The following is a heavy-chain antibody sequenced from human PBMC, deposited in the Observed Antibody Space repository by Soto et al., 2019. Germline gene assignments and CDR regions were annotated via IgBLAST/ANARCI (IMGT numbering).Heavy chain of an antibody. V-gene: IGHV3-48*01. J-gene: IGHJ5*02. CDR1: GFTFSSYS. Sequence: EVQLVESGGGLVQPGGSLRLSCAASGFTFSSYSMNWVRQAPGKGLEWVSYISSSSSTIYYADSVKGRFTISRDNAKNSPYLQMNSLTAEDTAVYYCAREAVDIVAASLNWFDPWGQGTLVTVSS. CDR3: AREAVDIVAASLNWFDP. CDR2: ISSSSSTI. D-gene: IGHD5-12*01.